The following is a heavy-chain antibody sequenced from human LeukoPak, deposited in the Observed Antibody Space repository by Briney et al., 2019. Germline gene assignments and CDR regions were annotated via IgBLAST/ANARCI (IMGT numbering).Heavy chain of an antibody. CDR3: ARRLYYYESSGYFLGWFDP. Sequence: GESLKISCKGSGYSFTSCWIGWVRQMPGKGLEWMGIIYPGDSDTRYSPSFQGQVTISVDKSLNTAYLQWTSLKASDSAMYYCARRLYYYESSGYFLGWFDPWGQGTLVTVSS. CDR1: GYSFTSCW. J-gene: IGHJ5*02. V-gene: IGHV5-51*01. D-gene: IGHD3-22*01. CDR2: IYPGDSDT.